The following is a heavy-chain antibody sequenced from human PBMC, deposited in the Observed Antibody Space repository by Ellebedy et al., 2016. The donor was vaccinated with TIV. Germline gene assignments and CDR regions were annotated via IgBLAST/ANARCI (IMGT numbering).Heavy chain of an antibody. D-gene: IGHD6-6*01. J-gene: IGHJ5*02. V-gene: IGHV1-3*01. Sequence: AASVKVSCKASGYTFPSCAMHWVRQAPGQRLEWVGWTNAGNGNTKYSQKFQGRVTITRDTSASTAYMELSSLRSEDTAVYYCAKGVLSIAPITLRRWFDPWGQGTLVTVSS. CDR2: TNAGNGNT. CDR1: GYTFPSCA. CDR3: AKGVLSIAPITLRRWFDP.